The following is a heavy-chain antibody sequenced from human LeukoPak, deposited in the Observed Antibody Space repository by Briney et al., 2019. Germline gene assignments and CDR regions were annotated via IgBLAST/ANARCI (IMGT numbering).Heavy chain of an antibody. CDR3: ARGGYYGSGSRSATYYYYMDV. CDR1: GYTFTSYY. CDR2: INPSGGST. V-gene: IGHV1-46*01. D-gene: IGHD3-10*01. J-gene: IGHJ6*03. Sequence: ASVKVSCKASGYTFTSYYMHWVRQAPGQGLEWMGIINPSGGSTSYAQKFQGRVTMTRDMSTSTVYMELSSLRSEDTAVYYCARGGYYGSGSRSATYYYYMDVWGKGTTVTVSS.